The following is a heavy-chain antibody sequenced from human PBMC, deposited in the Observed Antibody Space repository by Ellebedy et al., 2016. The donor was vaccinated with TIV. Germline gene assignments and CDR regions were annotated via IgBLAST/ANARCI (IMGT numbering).Heavy chain of an antibody. CDR2: ISSSSSTI. CDR1: GFTFSSYW. V-gene: IGHV3-48*01. Sequence: GESLKISCAASGFTFSSYWMSWVRQAPGKGLEWVSYISSSSSTIYYADSVKGRFTISSDNAKNSLYLQMNSLRAEDTAVYYCARQPPPSYIVVVTASDYWGQGTLVTVSS. J-gene: IGHJ4*02. CDR3: ARQPPPSYIVVVTASDY. D-gene: IGHD2-21*02.